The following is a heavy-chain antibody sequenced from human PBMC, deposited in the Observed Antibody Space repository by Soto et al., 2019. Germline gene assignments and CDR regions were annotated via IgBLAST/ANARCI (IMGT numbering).Heavy chain of an antibody. D-gene: IGHD2-15*01. CDR1: GFTFSSYG. Sequence: QVQLVESGGGVVQPGRSLRLSCAASGFTFSSYGMHWVRQAPGKGLEWVAVISYDGSNKYYADSVKGRFTISRDNSKNTLYLQMNSLRAEDTAVYYCAKDGHCSGGSCYYFDYWGQGTLVTVSS. CDR2: ISYDGSNK. J-gene: IGHJ4*02. CDR3: AKDGHCSGGSCYYFDY. V-gene: IGHV3-30*18.